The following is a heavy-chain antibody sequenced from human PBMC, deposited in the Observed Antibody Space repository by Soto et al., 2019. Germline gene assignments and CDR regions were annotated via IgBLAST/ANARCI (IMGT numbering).Heavy chain of an antibody. CDR1: GGSISSIVYY. CDR3: ACIFSVGYRYGYYYHGMDF. Sequence: SESLSLTWTVSGGSISSIVYYWGWIRQHPGKGLEWVGSIFDSGSTYYNPSLKSRVTISVGTSKNQFSLKLTSVTAADTAVYCCACIFSVGYRYGYYYHGMDFWGQGTTVTVSS. J-gene: IGHJ6*02. V-gene: IGHV4-39*01. CDR2: IFDSGST. D-gene: IGHD5-18*01.